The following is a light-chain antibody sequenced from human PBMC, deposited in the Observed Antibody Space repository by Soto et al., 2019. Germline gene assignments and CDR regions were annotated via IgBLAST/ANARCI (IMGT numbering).Light chain of an antibody. J-gene: IGKJ2*03. CDR1: QDISTS. CDR3: QHRRTYPFS. Sequence: DIQLTQAPSLLSASVGDLVTVSCRASQDISTSLAWFHHKAGKVPQLLVYPASTLQDGVPSRFSGSGSGTYFKLSITTLQAEDFATYYCQHRRTYPFSFGTGTKLDIK. CDR2: PAS. V-gene: IGKV1-9*01.